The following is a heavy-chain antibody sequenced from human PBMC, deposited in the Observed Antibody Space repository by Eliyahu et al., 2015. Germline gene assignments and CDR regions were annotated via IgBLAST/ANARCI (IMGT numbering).Heavy chain of an antibody. CDR2: INYSGRT. J-gene: IGHJ5*02. Sequence: QVQLQESGPGLVKPSETLALSCTVSGGSISSYYWNWLRQSPGKGPEWIGHINYSGRTNYNPSLKSRVTISVDTSKNKFSLKLNSVTAADSAVYYCARGGWSGYSWVQFDPWGQGTLVTVSS. CDR3: ARGGWSGYSWVQFDP. D-gene: IGHD3-3*01. V-gene: IGHV4-59*01. CDR1: GGSISSYY.